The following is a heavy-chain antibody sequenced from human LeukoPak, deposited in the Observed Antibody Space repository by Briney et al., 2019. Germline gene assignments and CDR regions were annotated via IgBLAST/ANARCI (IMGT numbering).Heavy chain of an antibody. V-gene: IGHV4-39*07. J-gene: IGHJ2*01. D-gene: IGHD3-9*01. CDR3: ARQYSDILTGYHRGELYWYFDL. Sequence: SETLSLTCTVSGGSISSSSYYWGWIRQPPGKGLEWIGSIYYSGSTYYNPSLKSRVTISVDTSKNQFSLKLSSVTAADTAVYYCARQYSDILTGYHRGELYWYFDLWGRGTLVTVSS. CDR1: GGSISSSSYY. CDR2: IYYSGST.